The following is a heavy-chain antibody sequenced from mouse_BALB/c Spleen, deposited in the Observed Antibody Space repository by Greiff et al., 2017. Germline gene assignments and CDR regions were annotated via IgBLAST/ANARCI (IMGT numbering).Heavy chain of an antibody. Sequence: EVQLVESGGGLVKPGGSLKLSCAASGFTFSSYAMSWVRQTPEKRLEWVASISSGGSTYYPDSVKGRFTISRDNARNILYLQMSSLRSEDTAMYYCARGGVRGAMDYWGQGTSVTVSS. J-gene: IGHJ4*01. V-gene: IGHV5-6-5*01. CDR3: ARGGVRGAMDY. CDR2: ISSGGST. CDR1: GFTFSSYA. D-gene: IGHD2-14*01.